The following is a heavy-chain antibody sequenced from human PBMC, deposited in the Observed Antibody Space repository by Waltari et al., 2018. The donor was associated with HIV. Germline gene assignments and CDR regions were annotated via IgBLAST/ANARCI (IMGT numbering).Heavy chain of an antibody. D-gene: IGHD4-17*01. CDR2: ISPGGNT. V-gene: IGHV4-34*01. CDR1: GGSFSGHY. CDR3: AKILGTLTSNWFDS. Sequence: HVRLDQWGAGLLKPSETLSLKCAVYGGSFSGHYWSWIRQSPEKGLEWIGEISPGGNTKYNPSLKSRVTVSVDTSLNQFSLKLTSVTAADTAVYYCAKILGTLTSNWFDSWGQGTLVTVSS. J-gene: IGHJ5*01.